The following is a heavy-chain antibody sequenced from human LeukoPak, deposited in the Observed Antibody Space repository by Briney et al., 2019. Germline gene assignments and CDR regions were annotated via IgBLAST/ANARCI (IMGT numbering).Heavy chain of an antibody. D-gene: IGHD4-17*01. J-gene: IGHJ3*02. Sequence: SETLSLTCTVSGGSINSSSYYWGWVRQPPGKGLEWIGSMYYSGSTYYNPSLKSRVTISVDTSKNQFSLKLSSVTAADTAVYYCARVALTTAHAFDIWGQGTMVTVSS. V-gene: IGHV4-39*07. CDR2: MYYSGST. CDR1: GGSINSSSYY. CDR3: ARVALTTAHAFDI.